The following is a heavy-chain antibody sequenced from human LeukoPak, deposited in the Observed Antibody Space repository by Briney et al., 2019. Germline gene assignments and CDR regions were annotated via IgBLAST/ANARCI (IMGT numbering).Heavy chain of an antibody. CDR1: GFTFSSYW. D-gene: IGHD5-18*01. CDR3: ASIPVGDTAMAYYFDY. J-gene: IGHJ4*02. Sequence: GGSLRLSCAASGFTFSSYWMSWVRQAPGKGLEWVANIKQDGSEKYYVDSVKGRFTISRDSAKNSLYLQMNSLRAEDTAVYYCASIPVGDTAMAYYFDYWGQGTLVTVSS. V-gene: IGHV3-7*01. CDR2: IKQDGSEK.